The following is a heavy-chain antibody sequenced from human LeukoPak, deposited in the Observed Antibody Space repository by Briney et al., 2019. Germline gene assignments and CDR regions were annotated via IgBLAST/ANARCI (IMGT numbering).Heavy chain of an antibody. CDR1: GYTFTSYG. V-gene: IGHV1-18*01. CDR3: ARRYSSKGLLRYYFDY. D-gene: IGHD6-13*01. CDR2: ISAYNGNT. Sequence: ASVKVSCKASGYTFTSYGISWVRQAPGQGLEWMGWISAYNGNTNYAQKLQGRVTMTTDTSTSTAYMELRSLRSDDTAVYYCARRYSSKGLLRYYFDYWGQGTLVTVSS. J-gene: IGHJ4*02.